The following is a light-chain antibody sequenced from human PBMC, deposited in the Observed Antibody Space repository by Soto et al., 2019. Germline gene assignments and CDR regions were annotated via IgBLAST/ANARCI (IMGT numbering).Light chain of an antibody. CDR3: QQYNSYLYT. V-gene: IGKV1-5*01. J-gene: IGKJ2*01. CDR1: QTISNW. CDR2: DAS. Sequence: DIQMTQSPSTLSASVGDRVTITCRASQTISNWLAWYQQRPGKAPKLLIYDASSLESGVPSRFSGSGSGTEFTLTISSLQPDDFATYYCQQYNSYLYTFGQGTKVDI.